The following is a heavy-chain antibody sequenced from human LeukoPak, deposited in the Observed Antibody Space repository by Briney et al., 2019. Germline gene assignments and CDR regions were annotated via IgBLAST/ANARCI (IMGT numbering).Heavy chain of an antibody. J-gene: IGHJ6*03. Sequence: VASVKVSCKASEYSFTGYYIHWVRQAPGQGLEWMGWINPNSGVTNYAQKFQGRVTMTRDTSISTAYMELSRLTSDDTAVYYCARVRYCRSTSCYTYAVFEVPADYYYYMDVWGKGTTVTVSS. V-gene: IGHV1-2*02. D-gene: IGHD2-2*02. CDR2: INPNSGVT. CDR1: EYSFTGYY. CDR3: ARVRYCRSTSCYTYAVFEVPADYYYYMDV.